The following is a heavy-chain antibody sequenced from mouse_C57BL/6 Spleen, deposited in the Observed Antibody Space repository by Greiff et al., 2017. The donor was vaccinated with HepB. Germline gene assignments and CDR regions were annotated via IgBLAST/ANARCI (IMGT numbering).Heavy chain of an antibody. CDR3: ARLDGYYGDFDC. CDR2: IRNKANGYTT. V-gene: IGHV7-3*01. D-gene: IGHD2-3*01. CDR1: GFTFTDYY. J-gene: IGHJ2*01. Sequence: EVKLMESGGGLVQPGGSLSLSCAASGFTFTDYYMSWVRQPPGKALEWLGFIRNKANGYTTEYSASVKGRFTISRDNSQSILYLQMNALRAEDSATYYCARLDGYYGDFDCWGQGTTLTVSS.